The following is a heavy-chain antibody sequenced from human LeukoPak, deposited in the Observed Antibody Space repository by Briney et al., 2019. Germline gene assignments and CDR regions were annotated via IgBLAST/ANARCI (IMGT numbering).Heavy chain of an antibody. Sequence: GGSLRLSCSASGFTFSSYPMFWVRQAPGKGLEYVSLISGSGGSTYYADSVKGRFTISRDNSKNTLYLQLSSLRAEDTAVYYCVKGGYYYDYYFDCWGQGTLVTVSS. J-gene: IGHJ4*02. V-gene: IGHV3-64D*06. CDR3: VKGGYYYDYYFDC. CDR1: GFTFSSYP. D-gene: IGHD3-22*01. CDR2: ISGSGGST.